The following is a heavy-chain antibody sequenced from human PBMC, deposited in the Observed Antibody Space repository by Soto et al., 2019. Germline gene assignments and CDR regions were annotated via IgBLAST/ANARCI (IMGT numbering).Heavy chain of an antibody. CDR2: IYYSGST. V-gene: IGHV4-59*01. CDR1: GGSISSYY. D-gene: IGHD3-10*01. Sequence: SETLSLTCTVSGGSISSYYWSWIRQPPGKGLEWIGYIYYSGSTNYNPSLKSRVTISVDTSKNQFSLKLSSVTAADTAVYYCARGPPTRIWFGQGDWFDPWGQGTLVTVSS. J-gene: IGHJ5*02. CDR3: ARGPPTRIWFGQGDWFDP.